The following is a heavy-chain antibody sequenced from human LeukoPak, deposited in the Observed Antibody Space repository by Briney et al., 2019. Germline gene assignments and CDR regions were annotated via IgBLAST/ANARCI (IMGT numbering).Heavy chain of an antibody. CDR3: AREGAYSYGSGNLFEY. CDR1: GFTFINYS. V-gene: IGHV3-21*06. J-gene: IGHJ4*02. Sequence: GGSLRLSCTASGFTFINYSMNWVRQAPGKGLEWVSSISTNSAFIYYADSVRGRFTISRDNAKNSLYLQMNSLRAEDTALYYCAREGAYSYGSGNLFEYWGQGTLVTVSS. CDR2: ISTNSAFI. D-gene: IGHD3-10*01.